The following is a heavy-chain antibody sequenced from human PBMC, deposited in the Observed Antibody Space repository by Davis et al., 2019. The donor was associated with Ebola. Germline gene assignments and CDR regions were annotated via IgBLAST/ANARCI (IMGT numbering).Heavy chain of an antibody. CDR2: ISDDGAST. Sequence: GGSLRLSCAASGFMFDDYAMHWVRQVPGKGLEWVSLISDDGASTYYADSVKGRFVVSRDNNKNSLHLQMNTLTTEDSGLYFCTKDQGRNLYLVDSWGLGTLVTVAS. D-gene: IGHD3-16*01. J-gene: IGHJ4*02. V-gene: IGHV3-43*02. CDR3: TKDQGRNLYLVDS. CDR1: GFMFDDYA.